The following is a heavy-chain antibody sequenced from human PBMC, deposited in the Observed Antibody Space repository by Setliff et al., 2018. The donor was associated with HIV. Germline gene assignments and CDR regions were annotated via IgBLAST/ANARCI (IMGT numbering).Heavy chain of an antibody. D-gene: IGHD1-1*01. CDR1: GYSLTDLS. J-gene: IGHJ4*02. V-gene: IGHV1-24*01. CDR3: ASARIPTGGTSTSLDF. CDR2: FDPEDGET. Sequence: ASVKVSCKVSGYSLTDLSIHWVRQAPGKGLEWMGGFDPEDGETVYAQKLQGRVTMTEDTSTDTAYMELSSLRSEDTAMYYCASARIPTGGTSTSLDFWGQGALVTVSS.